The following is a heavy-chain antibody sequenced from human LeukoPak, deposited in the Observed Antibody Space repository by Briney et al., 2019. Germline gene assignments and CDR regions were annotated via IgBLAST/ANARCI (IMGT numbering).Heavy chain of an antibody. J-gene: IGHJ4*02. V-gene: IGHV3-23*01. CDR3: ARRGGSSWSSFDY. CDR2: ISGFGGST. D-gene: IGHD6-13*01. CDR1: GFIFDNCA. Sequence: GGSLRLSCAASGFIFDNCAMNWVRQAPGKGLEWLTGISGFGGSTYYAASAKGRFTISRDNSGNTLFLQLNNLRVEDTAVYYCARRGGSSWSSFDYWGQGSLVTVSS.